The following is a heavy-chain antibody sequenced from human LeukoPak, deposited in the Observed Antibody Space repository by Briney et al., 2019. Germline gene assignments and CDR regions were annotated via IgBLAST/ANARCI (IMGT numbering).Heavy chain of an antibody. CDR3: ARDRGRYYDSRGFYWGYYFDS. D-gene: IGHD3-22*01. Sequence: GGSLRLSCAASGFTFSTYAVNWVRQAPGKGLEWVSTISVSGDTTYYAASVKGRFTIARGNSKDTLYLQMSSVRVDDTAVYYCARDRGRYYDSRGFYWGYYFDSWGQGILVTVST. V-gene: IGHV3-23*01. J-gene: IGHJ4*02. CDR2: ISVSGDTT. CDR1: GFTFSTYA.